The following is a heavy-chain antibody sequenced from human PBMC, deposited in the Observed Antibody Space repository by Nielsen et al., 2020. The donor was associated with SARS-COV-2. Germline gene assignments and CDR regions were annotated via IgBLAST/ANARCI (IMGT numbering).Heavy chain of an antibody. D-gene: IGHD4-11*01. V-gene: IGHV3-33*06. Sequence: GESLKISCAASGFTFNAYAMHWVRQAPGKGLEWVAVIWFDGSDKYYADFVKDRFTISRDNSKNTLYLQMNSLRAEDTAVYYCAKAPDFESLQDSYFDYWGQGTLVTVSS. CDR1: GFTFNAYA. J-gene: IGHJ4*02. CDR3: AKAPDFESLQDSYFDY. CDR2: IWFDGSDK.